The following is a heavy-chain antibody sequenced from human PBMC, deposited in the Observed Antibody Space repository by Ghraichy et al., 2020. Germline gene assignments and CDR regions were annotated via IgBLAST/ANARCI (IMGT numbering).Heavy chain of an antibody. D-gene: IGHD1-26*01. V-gene: IGHV1-8*01. Sequence: ASVKVSCKASGYTFTSYDINWVRQATGQGLEWMGWMNPNSGNTGYAQKFQGRVTMTRNTSISTAYMELSSLRSEDTAVYYCARGGDIVGATSGWFDPWGQGTLVTVSS. J-gene: IGHJ5*02. CDR1: GYTFTSYD. CDR3: ARGGDIVGATSGWFDP. CDR2: MNPNSGNT.